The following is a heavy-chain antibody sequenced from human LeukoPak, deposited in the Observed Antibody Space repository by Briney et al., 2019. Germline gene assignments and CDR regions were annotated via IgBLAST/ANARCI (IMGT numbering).Heavy chain of an antibody. CDR2: IWYDGSNK. V-gene: IGHV3-33*01. CDR3: SLERGYSYGFSDY. CDR1: GFTFSSYG. D-gene: IGHD5-18*01. J-gene: IGHJ4*02. Sequence: GGSLRLSCAASGFTFSSYGMHWVRQAPGKGREWVAVIWYDGSNKYYADSVKGRFTISRDNSKNTLYLQMNSRRAEDTAVYYCSLERGYSYGFSDYWGQGTLVTVSS.